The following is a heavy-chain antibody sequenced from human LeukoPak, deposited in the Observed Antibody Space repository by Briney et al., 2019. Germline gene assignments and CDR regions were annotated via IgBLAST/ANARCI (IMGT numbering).Heavy chain of an antibody. Sequence: GGSLRLSCAASGFTVSSNYMSWVRQAPGKGLEWVSAISGSGGSTYYADSVKGRFTISRDNSKNTLYLQMNSLRAEDTAVYYCAKETDYYDSSGPDYWGQGTLVTVSS. D-gene: IGHD3-22*01. V-gene: IGHV3-23*01. CDR3: AKETDYYDSSGPDY. CDR2: ISGSGGST. J-gene: IGHJ4*02. CDR1: GFTVSSNY.